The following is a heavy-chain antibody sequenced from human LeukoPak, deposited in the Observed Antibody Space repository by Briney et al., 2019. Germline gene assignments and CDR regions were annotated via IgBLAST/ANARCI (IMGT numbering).Heavy chain of an antibody. V-gene: IGHV3-23*01. CDR3: AKEKTGIAAAGVLEDY. J-gene: IGHJ4*02. Sequence: PGGSLRLSCAASGFTFSSYAMSWVRQAPGKGLEWVSAISGSGGSTYYADSVKGRFTISRDNSKNTLYLQMNSLRAEDTAVYYCAKEKTGIAAAGVLEDYWGQGTLVTVSS. CDR2: ISGSGGST. CDR1: GFTFSSYA. D-gene: IGHD6-13*01.